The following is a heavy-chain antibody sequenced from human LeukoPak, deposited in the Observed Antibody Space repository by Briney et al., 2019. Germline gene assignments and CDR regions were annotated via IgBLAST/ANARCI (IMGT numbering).Heavy chain of an antibody. D-gene: IGHD3-10*02. CDR3: AELGITMIGGV. V-gene: IGHV3-74*01. Sequence: GGSLRLSCAASGFTFSNYWMHWVRQAPGKGLVWVSRINSDGSSTDYADSVKGRFTISRDNAKNTLYLQMNSLRAEDTAVYYCAELGITMIGGVWGKGTTVTISS. CDR1: GFTFSNYW. CDR2: INSDGSST. J-gene: IGHJ6*04.